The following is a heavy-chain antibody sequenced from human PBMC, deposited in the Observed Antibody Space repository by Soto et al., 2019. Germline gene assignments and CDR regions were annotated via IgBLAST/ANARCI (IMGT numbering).Heavy chain of an antibody. J-gene: IGHJ4*02. Sequence: QVQLVQSGAEVKKPGASVKVSCKASGYTFTSYAMHWVRQAPGQRLEWMGWINDGNGNTKYSQKLQGRVTITRDTSASTAYMELSSLRSEDTAVYYCARDPGYSYADYWGQGTLVTVSS. CDR2: INDGNGNT. CDR3: ARDPGYSYADY. D-gene: IGHD5-18*01. CDR1: GYTFTSYA. V-gene: IGHV1-3*01.